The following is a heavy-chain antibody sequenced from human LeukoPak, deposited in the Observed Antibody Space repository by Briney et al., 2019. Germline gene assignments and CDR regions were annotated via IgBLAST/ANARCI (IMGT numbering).Heavy chain of an antibody. CDR2: ISYDGSNK. Sequence: PGGSLRLSCAASGFTFSSYAMSWVRQAPGKGLEWVAVISYDGSNKYYADSVKGRFTISRDNSKNTLYLQMNSLRAEDTAVYYCARSIAVAGTFFDYWGQGTLVTVSS. D-gene: IGHD6-19*01. CDR1: GFTFSSYA. V-gene: IGHV3-30*04. CDR3: ARSIAVAGTFFDY. J-gene: IGHJ4*02.